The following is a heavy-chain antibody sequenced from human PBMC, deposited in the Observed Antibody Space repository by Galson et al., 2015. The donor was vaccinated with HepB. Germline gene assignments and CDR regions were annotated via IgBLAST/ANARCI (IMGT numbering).Heavy chain of an antibody. V-gene: IGHV1-2*04. Sequence: SVKVSCKASGYTFTGYYMHWVRQAPGQGLEWMGWINPNSGGTNYAQKFQGWVTMTRDTSISTAYMELSRLRSDDTAVYYCARGDYSSPRGTYYYYYGMDVWGQGTTVTVSS. CDR3: ARGDYSSPRGTYYYYYGMDV. J-gene: IGHJ6*02. D-gene: IGHD4-11*01. CDR1: GYTFTGYY. CDR2: INPNSGGT.